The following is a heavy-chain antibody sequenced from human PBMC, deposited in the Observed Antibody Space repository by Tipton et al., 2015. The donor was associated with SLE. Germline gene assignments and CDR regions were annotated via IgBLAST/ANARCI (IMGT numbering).Heavy chain of an antibody. V-gene: IGHV4-61*01. Sequence: TLSLTCTVSEGSISSGSYYWSWIRQPPGKGLEWIGYIYYSGSTNYKSSLKSRVTISVDTSKNQFSLKLSSVAAADTAVYYCARDGLGWGYYYYMDVWGKGTTVTVSS. CDR3: ARDGLGWGYYYYMDV. CDR1: EGSISSGSYY. D-gene: IGHD5/OR15-5a*01. CDR2: IYYSGST. J-gene: IGHJ6*03.